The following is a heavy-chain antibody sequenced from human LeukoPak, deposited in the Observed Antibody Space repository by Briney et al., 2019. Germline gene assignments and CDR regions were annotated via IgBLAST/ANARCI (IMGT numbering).Heavy chain of an antibody. J-gene: IGHJ4*02. CDR1: GFTFSSYA. CDR3: AKGGAAAGPRTFDY. Sequence: SGVSLRLSCAASGFTFSSYAMSWVRQAPGKGLEWVSAISGSGGSTYYADSVKGRFTISRDNSKNTLYLQMNSLRAEDTAVYYCAKGGAAAGPRTFDYWGQGTLVTVSS. CDR2: ISGSGGST. D-gene: IGHD6-13*01. V-gene: IGHV3-23*01.